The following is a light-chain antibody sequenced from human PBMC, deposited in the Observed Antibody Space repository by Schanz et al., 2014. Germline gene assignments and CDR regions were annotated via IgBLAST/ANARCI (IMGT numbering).Light chain of an antibody. V-gene: IGLV2-14*01. CDR1: SSDVGGYNY. CDR3: SSYAGSKNLI. CDR2: DVS. J-gene: IGLJ2*01. Sequence: QSVLTQPASVSASPGQSITISCTGTSSDVGGYNYVSWYQQYPGKAPKLIIYDVSNRPSGVSNRFSGSRSGNTASLTISGLQAEDEADYYCSSYAGSKNLIFGGGTKLTVL.